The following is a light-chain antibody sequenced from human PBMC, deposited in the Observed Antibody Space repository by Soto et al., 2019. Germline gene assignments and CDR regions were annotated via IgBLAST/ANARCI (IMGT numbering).Light chain of an antibody. CDR1: QSVSSN. CDR2: GAF. J-gene: IGKJ1*01. Sequence: EILMTQSPVTLSVSPGERATLSCRASQSVSSNLAWYQQKPGQAPSLLIYGAFTRATGIPARFSGTGSGTEFTLTISSLQSEDYELYYCQQYNDWPMTFGQETQVE. V-gene: IGKV3-15*01. CDR3: QQYNDWPMT.